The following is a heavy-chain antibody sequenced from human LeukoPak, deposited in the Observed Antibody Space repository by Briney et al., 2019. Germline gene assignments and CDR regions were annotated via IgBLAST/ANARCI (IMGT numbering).Heavy chain of an antibody. CDR3: VGGKGADY. CDR2: ISSGSSYI. CDR1: GFTFTSYS. J-gene: IGHJ4*02. V-gene: IGHV3-21*01. Sequence: GGSLRLSCAASGFTFTSYSMIWARQAPGRGLECVSSISSGSSYIYYADSVKGRFTISRDNAKNSLYLQMNSLRAEDTAVYYCVGGKGADYWGQGTLVTVSS. D-gene: IGHD1-1*01.